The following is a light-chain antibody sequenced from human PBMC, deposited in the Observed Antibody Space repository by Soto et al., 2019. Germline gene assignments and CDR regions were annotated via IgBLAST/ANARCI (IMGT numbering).Light chain of an antibody. CDR2: KAS. CDR1: QSISSW. V-gene: IGKV1-5*03. CDR3: QQYNNWPPWT. Sequence: DIQMTQSPSTLSASVGDRVTITCRASQSISSWLAWYQQKPGKAPKLLIYKASSLESGVPSRFSGSGSGTEFTLTISSLQPDDFATYYCQQYNNWPPWTFGQGTKVDI. J-gene: IGKJ1*01.